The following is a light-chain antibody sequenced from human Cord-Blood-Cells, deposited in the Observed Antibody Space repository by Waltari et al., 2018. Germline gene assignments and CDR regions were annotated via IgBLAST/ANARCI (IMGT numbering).Light chain of an antibody. CDR1: QSVSSY. Sequence: EIVLTQSLATLSLSPGTRATLSCRASQSVSSYLDRYQQQPGQAPRLIIYDASNRATGIPARFSGSGSGTDFTLTISSLEPEDFAVYYCQQRSNWPPFTFGPGTKVDIK. J-gene: IGKJ3*01. CDR2: DAS. CDR3: QQRSNWPPFT. V-gene: IGKV3-11*01.